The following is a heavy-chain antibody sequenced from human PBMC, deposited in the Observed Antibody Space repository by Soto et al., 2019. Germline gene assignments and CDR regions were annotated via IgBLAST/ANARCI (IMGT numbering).Heavy chain of an antibody. Sequence: EVQLVESGGGLVQPGGSLRLSCAASGFTFSSYEMNWVCQAPGKGLEWVSYISSSGSTIYYADSVKGRFTISRDNAKNSLYLQMNSLRAEDTAVYYCARTSGSYFFDFDYWGQGTLVTVSS. CDR3: ARTSGSYFFDFDY. CDR1: GFTFSSYE. CDR2: ISSSGSTI. J-gene: IGHJ4*02. V-gene: IGHV3-48*03. D-gene: IGHD1-26*01.